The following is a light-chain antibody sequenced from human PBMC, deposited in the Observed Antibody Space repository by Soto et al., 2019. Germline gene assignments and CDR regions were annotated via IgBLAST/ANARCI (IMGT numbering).Light chain of an antibody. Sequence: EIVMTQSPATLSLSPGERATLSCRASQSVNSNLAWYQQKAGQAPRLLIYGTSTRATGIPARFSGSGSGTEFTLTISRLQPDDFATYYCQQYNSYSVTFGQGTRLEIK. J-gene: IGKJ5*01. CDR3: QQYNSYSVT. CDR2: GTS. V-gene: IGKV3-15*01. CDR1: QSVNSN.